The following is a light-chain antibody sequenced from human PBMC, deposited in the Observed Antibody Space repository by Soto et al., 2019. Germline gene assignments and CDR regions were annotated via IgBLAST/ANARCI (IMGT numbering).Light chain of an antibody. CDR2: DVS. J-gene: IGLJ2*01. CDR1: SSDVGGYNY. Sequence: QSALTQPASVSGSPGQSITISCTGTSSDVGGYNYVSWYQQHPGKAPKLMIYDVSNRPSGVSNRVSSSKSGNTASLTISGLQAEDEADYYCSSYTSSSTLVVFGGGTQLTVL. V-gene: IGLV2-14*01. CDR3: SSYTSSSTLVV.